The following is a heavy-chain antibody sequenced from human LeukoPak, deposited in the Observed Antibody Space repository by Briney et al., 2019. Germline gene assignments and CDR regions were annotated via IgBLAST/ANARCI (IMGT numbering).Heavy chain of an antibody. J-gene: IGHJ3*02. CDR2: IKQDGSEK. CDR3: ARDCSGGSCYTSAFDI. D-gene: IGHD2-15*01. V-gene: IGHV3-7*01. Sequence: PRGSLRLSCAASGFTFSSYSMSWVRQAPGKVLEWVANIKQDGSEKYYVDSVKGRFSISRDNAKNSLYLQMSSLRAEDTAVYYCARDCSGGSCYTSAFDIWGQGTMVTVSS. CDR1: GFTFSSYS.